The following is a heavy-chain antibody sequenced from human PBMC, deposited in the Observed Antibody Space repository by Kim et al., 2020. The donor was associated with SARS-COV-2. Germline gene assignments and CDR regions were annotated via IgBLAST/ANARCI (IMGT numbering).Heavy chain of an antibody. CDR1: GGSISSYY. D-gene: IGHD5-12*01. CDR3: ARDGGGYDRHYYYYGMDV. J-gene: IGHJ6*02. V-gene: IGHV4-59*01. CDR2: IYYSGST. Sequence: SETLSLTCTVSGGSISSYYWSWIRQPPGKGLEWIGYIYYSGSTNYNPSLKSRVTISVDTSKNQFSLKLSSVTAADTAVYYCARDGGGYDRHYYYYGMDVWGQGTTVTVSS.